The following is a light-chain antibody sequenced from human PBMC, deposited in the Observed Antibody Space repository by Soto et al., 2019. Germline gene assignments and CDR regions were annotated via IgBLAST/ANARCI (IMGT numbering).Light chain of an antibody. Sequence: QSALTQPASVSGSPGQSITISCAGTMRDVGAYNLVSWYQQHPGRAPQLIIYDVRNRPSGISFRFSGYKSGNTASLTISGLQAEDGADYYCSSYTTKSSLIFGGGTQLTVL. J-gene: IGLJ2*01. V-gene: IGLV2-14*03. CDR1: MRDVGAYNL. CDR2: DVR. CDR3: SSYTTKSSLI.